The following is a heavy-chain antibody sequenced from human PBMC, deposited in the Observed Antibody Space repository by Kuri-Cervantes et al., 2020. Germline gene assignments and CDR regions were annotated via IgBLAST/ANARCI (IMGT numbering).Heavy chain of an antibody. CDR2: ISSSSSYI. V-gene: IGHV3-21*04. J-gene: IGHJ4*02. Sequence: GGSLRLSCAASGFTFSSYSMNWVRQAPGKGLEWVSSISSSSSYIYYADSVKGRFTISRDNAKNPLYLQMNSLRAEDTAVYYCAKEALAYCGGDCYSPLDYWGQGTLVTVSS. CDR3: AKEALAYCGGDCYSPLDY. D-gene: IGHD2-21*02. CDR1: GFTFSSYS.